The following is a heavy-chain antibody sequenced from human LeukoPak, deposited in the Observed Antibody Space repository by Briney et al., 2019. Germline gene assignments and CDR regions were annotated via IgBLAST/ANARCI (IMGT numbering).Heavy chain of an antibody. CDR2: IWHDRSNR. Sequence: GGSLRLSCAASGFSLSNYGVHWVRQAPGKGLEWVTVIWHDRSNRYYADSVKGRITVSRDTSRNTLDLEINSLRVDDTAIYYCARGTGAKRYYFDLWGQGIMVTVSS. J-gene: IGHJ4*02. CDR1: GFSLSNYG. V-gene: IGHV3-33*01. D-gene: IGHD2-2*01. CDR3: ARGTGAKRYYFDL.